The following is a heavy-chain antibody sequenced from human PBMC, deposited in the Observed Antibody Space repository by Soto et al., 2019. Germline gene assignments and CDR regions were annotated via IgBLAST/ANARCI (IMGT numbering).Heavy chain of an antibody. D-gene: IGHD3-9*01. Sequence: ASVKVSCKASGYTFTSYGISWVRQAPGQGLEWMGWISAYNGNTNYAQKLQGGVTMTTDTSTSTAYMELRSLRSDDTAVYYCARDRSIRYFDWSQNWFDPWGQGTLVTVSS. V-gene: IGHV1-18*01. J-gene: IGHJ5*02. CDR3: ARDRSIRYFDWSQNWFDP. CDR1: GYTFTSYG. CDR2: ISAYNGNT.